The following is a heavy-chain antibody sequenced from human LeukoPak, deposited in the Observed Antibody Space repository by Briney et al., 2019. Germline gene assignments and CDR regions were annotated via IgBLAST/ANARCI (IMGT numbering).Heavy chain of an antibody. CDR1: GGSISGYY. CDR2: IHYSGST. D-gene: IGHD5-18*01. J-gene: IGHJ6*02. V-gene: IGHV4-59*01. Sequence: PSETLSLTCTVSGGSISGYYWSWIRQPPGKGLQWIGYIHYSGSTNYNPSLKSRLTISVDTSKNQFSLKLTSVTAADTAVYYCARTTEGGYTYDYFYYYYMDVWGQGTMVTVSS. CDR3: ARTTEGGYTYDYFYYYYMDV.